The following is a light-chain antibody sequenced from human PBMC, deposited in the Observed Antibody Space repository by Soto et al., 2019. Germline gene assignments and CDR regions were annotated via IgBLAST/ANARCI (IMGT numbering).Light chain of an antibody. V-gene: IGLV2-23*01. CDR3: CSYPGSSTYV. CDR1: SXDVGSYNL. CDR2: EGS. J-gene: IGLJ1*01. Sequence: QSVLTQPASVSGSPGQSITISCTGTSXDVGSYNLVSWYQQHPGKAPKLMIYEGSKRPSGVSNRFSGSKSGNTASLTISGLQAEDEADYYCCSYPGSSTYVFGTGTKV.